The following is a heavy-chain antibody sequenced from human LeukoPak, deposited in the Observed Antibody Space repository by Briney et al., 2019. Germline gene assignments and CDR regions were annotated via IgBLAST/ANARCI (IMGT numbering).Heavy chain of an antibody. J-gene: IGHJ4*02. V-gene: IGHV3-7*01. CDR1: GFTFSSYW. D-gene: IGHD2-21*02. CDR3: SRLAYCGGDCYSYYLDY. CDR2: IKQDGSEK. Sequence: GGSQRLSCAASGFTFSSYWMNWVRQAPGKGLEWVANIKQDGSEKYYVDSVKGRFTISRDNAKKSLYLQMNSLRAEDTAVYYCSRLAYCGGDCYSYYLDYWGQGTLVTVSS.